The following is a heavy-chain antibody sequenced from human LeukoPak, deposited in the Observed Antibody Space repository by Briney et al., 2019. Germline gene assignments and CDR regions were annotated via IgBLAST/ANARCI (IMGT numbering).Heavy chain of an antibody. D-gene: IGHD1-26*01. CDR2: IIPIFGTA. Sequence: SVKVSCKASGGTFSSYAISWVRQAPGQGLEWMGGIIPIFGTANYAQKFQGRVTITADESTSTAYMELSSLRSEDTAVYYCARDLLRRWGLSYGMDVWGQGTTVTVSS. J-gene: IGHJ6*02. CDR3: ARDLLRRWGLSYGMDV. CDR1: GGTFSSYA. V-gene: IGHV1-69*13.